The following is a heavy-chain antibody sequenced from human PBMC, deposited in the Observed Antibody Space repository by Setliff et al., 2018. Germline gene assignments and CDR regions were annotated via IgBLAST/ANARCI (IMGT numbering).Heavy chain of an antibody. CDR3: ATEKFPGDWGDY. CDR2: MNPNSGNT. CDR1: GYTVTSYD. J-gene: IGHJ4*02. Sequence: ASVKVSCKASGYTVTSYDINWVRQATGQGLEWMGWMNPNSGNTGYAQKFQGRVTMTRNTSISTAYMELSSLRSDDTAVYYCATEKFPGDWGDYWGQGTLVTVSS. D-gene: IGHD2-21*01. V-gene: IGHV1-8*02.